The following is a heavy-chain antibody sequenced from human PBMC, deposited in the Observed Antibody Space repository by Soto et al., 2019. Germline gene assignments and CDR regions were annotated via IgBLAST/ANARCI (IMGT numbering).Heavy chain of an antibody. Sequence: SETLSLTCIVSGGSISNYYWSWIRQPPGKGLEWIGYIYYSGTTNYNPSLKSRVTISVDTSKSQFSLKLSSVSAADTAVYYCATTGYCGRSSCYSSWFAPWGRGTQVTVSS. D-gene: IGHD2-2*03. CDR3: ATTGYCGRSSCYSSWFAP. CDR1: GGSISNYY. CDR2: IYYSGTT. J-gene: IGHJ5*02. V-gene: IGHV4-59*08.